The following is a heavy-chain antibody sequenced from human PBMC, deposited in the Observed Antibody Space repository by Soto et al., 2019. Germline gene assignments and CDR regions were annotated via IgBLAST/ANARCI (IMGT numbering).Heavy chain of an antibody. Sequence: QVQLVQSGAEVKKPGASVKVSCKASGYTFTNYGISWVRQAPGQGLEWMGWISAYNGNTKYAQKLQGRVTMTTDTSXXXXXXXXXXXXXXXXXXXXXXXXVXSXXYXNQYNWFDPWGQGTLVTVSS. V-gene: IGHV1-18*01. CDR3: XXXVXSXXYXNQYNWFDP. J-gene: IGHJ5*02. CDR1: GYTFTNYG. CDR2: ISAYNGNT. D-gene: IGHD3-10*02.